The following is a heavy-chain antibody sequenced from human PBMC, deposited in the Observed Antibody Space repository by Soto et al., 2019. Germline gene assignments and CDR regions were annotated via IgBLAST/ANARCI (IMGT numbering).Heavy chain of an antibody. CDR1: CGSISTCF. CDR3: ATDTNTPSRWLAFDY. CDR2: MHYSGNS. V-gene: IGHV4-59*08. J-gene: IGHJ4*02. Sequence: PSGTLSLTFTVSCGSISTCFWGWTPQPPGKGLEWMGYMHYSGNSKYNPSLESRLTMSVDPSKNQFSLKLSSVTAADTAVYYCATDTNTPSRWLAFDYWSQGTLVTVSS. D-gene: IGHD2-8*01.